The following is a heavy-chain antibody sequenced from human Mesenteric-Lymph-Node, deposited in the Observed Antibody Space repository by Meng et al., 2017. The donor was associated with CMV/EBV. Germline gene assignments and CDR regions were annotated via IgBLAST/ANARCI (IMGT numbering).Heavy chain of an antibody. CDR3: ARDQFRSSTYYYGSGINYYGMDV. V-gene: IGHV3-53*01. D-gene: IGHD3-10*01. Sequence: GGSLRLSCVGTGFTVSSKYMNWVRQASGTGLEWVSVIYIGSNTDYADSVKGRFTISRDNSKNTVYLQMNSLRAEDTAVYYCARDQFRSSTYYYGSGINYYGMDVWGQGTTVTVSS. CDR2: IYIGSNT. CDR1: GFTVSSKY. J-gene: IGHJ6*02.